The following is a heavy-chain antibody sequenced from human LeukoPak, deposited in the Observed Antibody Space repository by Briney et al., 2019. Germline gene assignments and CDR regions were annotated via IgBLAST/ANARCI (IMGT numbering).Heavy chain of an antibody. V-gene: IGHV3-23*01. Sequence: SGGSLRLSCAASGFTFSSYWMSWVRQAPGKGLEWISAISSNGASTYYADSVKGRFTISRDNSENTLYLQMNSLRVEDSAVYYCAKGGTYYYDSWGQGTLVTVSS. J-gene: IGHJ4*02. CDR3: AKGGTYYYDS. CDR2: ISSNGAST. CDR1: GFTFSSYW.